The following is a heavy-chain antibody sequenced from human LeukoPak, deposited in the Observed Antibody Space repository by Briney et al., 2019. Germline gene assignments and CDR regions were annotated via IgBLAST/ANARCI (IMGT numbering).Heavy chain of an antibody. CDR1: GFTFSSYA. J-gene: IGHJ4*02. D-gene: IGHD3-10*01. CDR3: VNYYGSGSYYNFDY. V-gene: IGHV3-23*01. Sequence: GGSLRLSCAASGFTFSSYAMSWVRQAPGKGLEWVSAVSGSGGSTYYADSVKGRFTISRDNSKNTLYLQMNSLRAEDTAVYYCVNYYGSGSYYNFDYWGQGTLVTVSS. CDR2: VSGSGGST.